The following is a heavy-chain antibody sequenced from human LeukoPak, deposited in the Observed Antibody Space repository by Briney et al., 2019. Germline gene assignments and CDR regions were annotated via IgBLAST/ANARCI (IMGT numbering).Heavy chain of an antibody. CDR2: IIPILGIA. Sequence: ASVKVSCKASGGTFSSYAISWVRQAPGQGLEWMGRIIPILGIANYAQKFQGRVTITADKSTSTAYMELSSLRSEDTAVYYCARDRGSSGEGDFDYWGQGTLVIVSS. CDR1: GGTFSSYA. J-gene: IGHJ4*02. D-gene: IGHD6-19*01. V-gene: IGHV1-69*04. CDR3: ARDRGSSGEGDFDY.